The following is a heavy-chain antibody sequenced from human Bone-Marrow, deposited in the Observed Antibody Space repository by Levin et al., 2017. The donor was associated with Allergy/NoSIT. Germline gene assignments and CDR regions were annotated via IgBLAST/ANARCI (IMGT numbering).Heavy chain of an antibody. D-gene: IGHD3-16*01. Sequence: PGGSLRLSCAASGFTFSSYTMSWVRQAPGKGLEWVSSIIGSGTTYFADSVKGRFTISRDNSKNTVYLQMNSLRAEDTAVYYCARGGREVDCWGQGTLVTVSS. CDR2: IIGSGTT. CDR3: ARGGREVDC. J-gene: IGHJ4*02. V-gene: IGHV3-23*01. CDR1: GFTFSSYT.